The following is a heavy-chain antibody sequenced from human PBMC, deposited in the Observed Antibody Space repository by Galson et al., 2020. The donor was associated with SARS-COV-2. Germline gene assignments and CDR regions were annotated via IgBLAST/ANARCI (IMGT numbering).Heavy chain of an antibody. D-gene: IGHD3-9*01. CDR3: ARDKDWDLDY. J-gene: IGHJ4*02. Sequence: ASVKVSCKASGYTFSNYGLSWVRQAPGQGLEWMGWISTYSGKTNYAQKVMGRVTMTTDTSTSTAYLELRSLRSDDTAVYYCARDKDWDLDYWGQGTLVTVCS. CDR1: GYTFSNYG. V-gene: IGHV1-18*01. CDR2: ISTYSGKT.